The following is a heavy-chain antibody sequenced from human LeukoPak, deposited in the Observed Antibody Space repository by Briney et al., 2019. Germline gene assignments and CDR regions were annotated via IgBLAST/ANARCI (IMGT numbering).Heavy chain of an antibody. Sequence: GRSLRLSCAASGFTFSNYGMHWVRQAPGKGLEWAAVIWFDGTNKYYADSVRGRFTISRDNSKNTLYLQMSSLRAEDTAVYYCARDRGVAAHLDYWGQGTLVTVSS. CDR2: IWFDGTNK. V-gene: IGHV3-33*01. CDR1: GFTFSNYG. J-gene: IGHJ4*02. CDR3: ARDRGVAAHLDY. D-gene: IGHD5-12*01.